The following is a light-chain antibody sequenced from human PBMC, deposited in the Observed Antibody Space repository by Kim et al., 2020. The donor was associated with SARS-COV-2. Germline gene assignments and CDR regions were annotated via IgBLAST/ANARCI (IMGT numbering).Light chain of an antibody. CDR2: YDS. J-gene: IGLJ3*02. CDR1: IIGSKS. V-gene: IGLV3-21*04. Sequence: APGKTARITCGGNIIGSKSVHWYQQKPGQAPVLVIYYDSDRPSGIPERFSGSNSGNTATLTISRVEAGDEANYYCQVWDSSSDHRVFGGGTKLTVL. CDR3: QVWDSSSDHRV.